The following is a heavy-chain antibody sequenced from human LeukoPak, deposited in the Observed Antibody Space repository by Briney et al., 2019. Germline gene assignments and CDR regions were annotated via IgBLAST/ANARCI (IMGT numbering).Heavy chain of an antibody. CDR2: IYYSGST. J-gene: IGHJ2*01. Sequence: SETLSLTCTVSGGSISSGDYYWSWIRQPPGKGLEWIGYIYYSGSTYYNPSLKSRVTISVDTSKNQFSLKLSSVTAADTAVYYCARTPIVVVTDYWYFDLRGRGTLVTVSS. CDR1: GGSISSGDYY. D-gene: IGHD2-21*02. V-gene: IGHV4-30-4*08. CDR3: ARTPIVVVTDYWYFDL.